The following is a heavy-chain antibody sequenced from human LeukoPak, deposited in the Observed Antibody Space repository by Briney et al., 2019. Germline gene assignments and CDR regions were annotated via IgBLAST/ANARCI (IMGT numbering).Heavy chain of an antibody. J-gene: IGHJ4*02. CDR3: AKDEEQWLPFDY. CDR2: ISGSGGST. D-gene: IGHD6-19*01. Sequence: GGSLRLSCAASGFTFDDYAMHWVRQAPGKGLEWVSAISGSGGSTYYADSVKGRFTISRDNSKNTLYLQMNSLRAEDTAVYYCAKDEEQWLPFDYWGQGTLVTVSS. CDR1: GFTFDDYA. V-gene: IGHV3-23*01.